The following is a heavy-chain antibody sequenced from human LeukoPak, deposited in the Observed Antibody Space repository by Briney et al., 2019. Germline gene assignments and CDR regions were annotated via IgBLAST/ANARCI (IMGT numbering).Heavy chain of an antibody. D-gene: IGHD5-24*01. Sequence: GGSLRLSCAASGFTFSSHGMNWVRQAPGQGLEWVSGISPSGDRPYYADSVKGRFTISRDNSKNMLYLQMNSLRVEDAAVYYCAKDDAWLQYDDWGQGILVTVSS. CDR2: ISPSGDRP. CDR3: AKDDAWLQYDD. CDR1: GFTFSSHG. J-gene: IGHJ4*02. V-gene: IGHV3-23*01.